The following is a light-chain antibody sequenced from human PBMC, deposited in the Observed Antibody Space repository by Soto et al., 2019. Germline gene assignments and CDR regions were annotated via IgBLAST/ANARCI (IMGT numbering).Light chain of an antibody. J-gene: IGLJ1*01. CDR2: DVS. Sequence: QSVLTQPRSVSGSPGQSVTISCAGTSSDVGGYNYVSWYQQHPGKAPKLMIYDVSQRPSGVPDRFSGSKSGNTASLTISGLQSEDEADYYCCSYAGGYTYVFGTGTKVTVL. V-gene: IGLV2-11*01. CDR1: SSDVGGYNY. CDR3: CSYAGGYTYV.